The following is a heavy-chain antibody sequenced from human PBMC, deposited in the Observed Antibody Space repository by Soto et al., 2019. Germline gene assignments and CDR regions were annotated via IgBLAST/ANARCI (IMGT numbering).Heavy chain of an antibody. D-gene: IGHD6-6*01. J-gene: IGHJ6*01. CDR1: GGSISSGGYY. CDR2: IYYSGST. Sequence: PSENLSLTCTVSGGSISSGGYYWSWIRQHPGKGLEWIGYIYYSGSTYYNPSLKSRVTISVDTSKNQFSLKLSSVTAADTAVYYCAVTGYSSSPGYYGMDVWGQGSTVT. CDR3: AVTGYSSSPGYYGMDV. V-gene: IGHV4-31*03.